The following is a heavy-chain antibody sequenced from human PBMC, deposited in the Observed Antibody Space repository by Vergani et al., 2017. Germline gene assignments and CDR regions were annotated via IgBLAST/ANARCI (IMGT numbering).Heavy chain of an antibody. V-gene: IGHV1-69*01. J-gene: IGHJ3*02. CDR3: AVGSVRGYCSSTSCYADAFDI. D-gene: IGHD2-2*01. CDR1: GGTFSSYA. CDR2: IIPIFGTA. Sequence: QVQLVQSGAEVKKPGSSVKVSCKASGGTFSSYAISWVRQAPGQGLEWMGGIIPIFGTAYYAQKFQGRVTITADESTSTAYMELSSLRSEDTAVYYCAVGSVRGYCSSTSCYADAFDIWGQGTMVTVSS.